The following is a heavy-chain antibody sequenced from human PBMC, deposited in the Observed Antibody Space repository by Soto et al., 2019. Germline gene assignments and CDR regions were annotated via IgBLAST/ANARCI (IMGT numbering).Heavy chain of an antibody. J-gene: IGHJ3*02. CDR1: GGSISSGGYY. CDR2: IYYSGST. Sequence: SETLSLTCAVSGGSISSGGYYWSWIRQPPGKGLEWIGYIYYSGSTNYNPSLKSRVTISVDTSKNQFSLKLNSVTAADTAVYYCASVVLPPPPGAFDIWGQGTMVTVSS. CDR3: ASVVLPPPPGAFDI. V-gene: IGHV4-61*08. D-gene: IGHD2-2*01.